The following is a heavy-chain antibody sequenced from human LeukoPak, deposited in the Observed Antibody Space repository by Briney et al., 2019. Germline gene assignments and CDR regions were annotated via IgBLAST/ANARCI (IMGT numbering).Heavy chain of an antibody. Sequence: PSETLSLTCTVSGGSISSSSYYWGWIRQPPGKGLEWIGSIYYSGSTYYNPSLKSRVTISVDTSKNQFSLKLSSVTAADTAVYYCASRSSYYDSSGYSCYFDYWGREPWSPSPQ. CDR1: GGSISSSSYY. J-gene: IGHJ4*02. CDR2: IYYSGST. D-gene: IGHD3-22*01. CDR3: ASRSSYYDSSGYSCYFDY. V-gene: IGHV4-39*01.